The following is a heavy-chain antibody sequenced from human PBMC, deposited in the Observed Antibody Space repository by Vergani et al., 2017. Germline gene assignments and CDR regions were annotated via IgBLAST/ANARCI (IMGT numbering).Heavy chain of an antibody. D-gene: IGHD3-3*01. V-gene: IGHV1-18*04. CDR1: GYTFTSYG. Sequence: QVQLVQSGAEVKKPGASVKVSCKASGYTFTSYGISWVRQAPGQGLEWMGWISAYNGNTNYAQKIQGRVTMTTDTSTSKAYMELRSLRSDDTAVYYCARDLRGTDYDFWSGPYYYYYYGMDVWGQGTTVTVSS. CDR2: ISAYNGNT. CDR3: ARDLRGTDYDFWSGPYYYYYYGMDV. J-gene: IGHJ6*02.